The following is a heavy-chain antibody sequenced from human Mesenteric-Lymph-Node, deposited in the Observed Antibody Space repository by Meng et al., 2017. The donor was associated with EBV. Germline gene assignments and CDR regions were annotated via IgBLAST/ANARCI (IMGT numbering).Heavy chain of an antibody. CDR3: ATGTYYWYYDY. V-gene: IGHV3-11*01. J-gene: IGHJ4*02. CDR1: GFIFSDFD. CDR2: ISRSSSSI. Sequence: GRLVGCGGGLAKPGGSLRLSCAASGFIFSDFDMSWIRQAPGKGLEWVSYISRSSSSIYYADSVKGRFTISRDNAKNSLYLQMNSLRAEDTAVYYCATGTYYWYYDYWGQGTLVTVSS. D-gene: IGHD3-10*01.